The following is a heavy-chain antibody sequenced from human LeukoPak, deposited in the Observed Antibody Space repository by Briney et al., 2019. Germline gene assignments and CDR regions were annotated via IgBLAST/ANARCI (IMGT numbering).Heavy chain of an antibody. CDR2: ISWNSGSI. Sequence: PGGSLRLSCAASGFTFDDYATHWVRQAPGKGLEWVSGISWNSGSIGYADSVKGRFTISRDNAKNSLYLQMNSLRAEDTALYYCARGLSRWDTAMVLGYWGQGTLVTVSS. CDR1: GFTFDDYA. V-gene: IGHV3-9*01. J-gene: IGHJ4*02. CDR3: ARGLSRWDTAMVLGY. D-gene: IGHD5-18*01.